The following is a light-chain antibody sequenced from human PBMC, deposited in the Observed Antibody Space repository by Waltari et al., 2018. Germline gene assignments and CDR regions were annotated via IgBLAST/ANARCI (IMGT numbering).Light chain of an antibody. Sequence: FRASQAVRTTYLARNQQKPDQAPTRLIYGASSRATGIPDWFSGSVAGTDFSLTISSLEPEDFAVYYCQQYDISPLTFGGGTKVEIK. V-gene: IGKV3-20*01. CDR3: QQYDISPLT. J-gene: IGKJ4*01. CDR1: QAVRTTY. CDR2: GAS.